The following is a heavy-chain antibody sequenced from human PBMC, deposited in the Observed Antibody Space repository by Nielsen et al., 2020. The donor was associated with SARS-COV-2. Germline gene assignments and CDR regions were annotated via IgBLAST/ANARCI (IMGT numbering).Heavy chain of an antibody. V-gene: IGHV3-48*01. Sequence: GESLKISCTASGFTLSSYRMNWVRQAPGKGLEWISHISSSSSNNIYYADSVKGRFTISRDEAKNSLYLQMNSLRAEDTAVYYCAKTISVGYYAMDVWGQGTTVTVSS. D-gene: IGHD6-19*01. CDR2: ISSSSSNNI. CDR1: GFTLSSYR. CDR3: AKTISVGYYAMDV. J-gene: IGHJ6*02.